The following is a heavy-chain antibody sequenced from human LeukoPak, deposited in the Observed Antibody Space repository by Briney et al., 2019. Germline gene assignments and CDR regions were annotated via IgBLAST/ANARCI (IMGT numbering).Heavy chain of an antibody. D-gene: IGHD4-23*01. V-gene: IGHV3-23*01. CDR2: ISGSGGST. CDR1: GFTFSDYY. Sequence: PGGSLRLSCAASGFTFSDYYMSWVRQAPGKGLEWVSAISGSGGSTYYADSVKGRFTISRDNSKNTLYLQMNSLRAEDTAVYYCAKDDPYGGNSAGDHYWGQGTLVTVSS. CDR3: AKDDPYGGNSAGDHY. J-gene: IGHJ4*02.